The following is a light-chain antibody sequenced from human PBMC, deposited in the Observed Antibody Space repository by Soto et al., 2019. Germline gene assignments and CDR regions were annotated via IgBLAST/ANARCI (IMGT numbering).Light chain of an antibody. CDR2: DVS. V-gene: IGLV2-14*03. CDR3: SSYTTSNTRQIV. CDR1: SSDVGGYNY. J-gene: IGLJ1*01. Sequence: QSVLTQPASVSGSPGQSITISCTGTSSDVGGYNYVSWYQHHPGKAPKLLIYDVSNRPSGVSNFFSGSKSYNTASLTISGLQPEDEADYYCSSYTTSNTRQIVFGTGTKVTVL.